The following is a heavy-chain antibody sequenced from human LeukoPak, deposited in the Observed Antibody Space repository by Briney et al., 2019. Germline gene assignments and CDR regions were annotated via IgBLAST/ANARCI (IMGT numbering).Heavy chain of an antibody. D-gene: IGHD2/OR15-2a*01. V-gene: IGHV3-21*01. J-gene: IGHJ3*02. Sequence: GGSLRLSCAASGFTFSSYSMNWVRQAPGKGLEWVSSISSSSSYIYYADSVKGRFTISRDNSKNTLYLQMNSLRAEDTAVYYCAKEAFRGAFDIWGQGTMVTVSS. CDR1: GFTFSSYS. CDR3: AKEAFRGAFDI. CDR2: ISSSSSYI.